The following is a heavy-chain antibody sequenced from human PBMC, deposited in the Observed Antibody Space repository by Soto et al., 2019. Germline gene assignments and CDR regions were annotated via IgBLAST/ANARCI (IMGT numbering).Heavy chain of an antibody. D-gene: IGHD6-13*01. V-gene: IGHV3-7*02. CDR2: INQDGSEI. CDR3: ATIAAVRFDY. CDR1: GFTFSSEY. Sequence: EVQLVESGGGLVQPGGSLRLSCVASGFTFSSEYMSWVRQAPGKGLEWVGNINQDGSEIYYLDSVKGRFTISRDNAKKSVCLQMNSLRAEDTAVYYCATIAAVRFDYWGQGTLVTVSS. J-gene: IGHJ4*02.